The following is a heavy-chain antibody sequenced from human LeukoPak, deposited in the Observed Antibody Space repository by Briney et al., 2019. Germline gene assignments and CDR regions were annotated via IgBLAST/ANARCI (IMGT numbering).Heavy chain of an antibody. CDR2: LSYTGKT. CDR3: SEGYFEPFDH. CDR1: GASVSSSH. V-gene: IGHV4-59*02. D-gene: IGHD2/OR15-2a*01. Sequence: PSETLSLTYVLSGASVSSSHWNWIRQLPGKGLEWIGCLSYTGKTDYNPSLTSRVTISLDTSKNQVSLKLRSVTAADTAVYYCSEGYFEPFDHWGQGTLVTVSS. J-gene: IGHJ4*02.